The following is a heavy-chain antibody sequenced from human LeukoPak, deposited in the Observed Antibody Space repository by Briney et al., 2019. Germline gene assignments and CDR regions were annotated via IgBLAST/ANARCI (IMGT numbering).Heavy chain of an antibody. CDR2: IYFSGGT. Sequence: SETLSLTCTVSGGSIISSGHYWSWIRQHPGKGLEWLGYIYFSGGTYYNPSLKSRVTISVDTPKNQFSLKLSSVTAADTAVYYCARDLGGGYNGMDVWGQGTTVTVSS. CDR3: ARDLGGGYNGMDV. J-gene: IGHJ6*02. D-gene: IGHD2-15*01. V-gene: IGHV4-30-4*01. CDR1: GGSIISSGHY.